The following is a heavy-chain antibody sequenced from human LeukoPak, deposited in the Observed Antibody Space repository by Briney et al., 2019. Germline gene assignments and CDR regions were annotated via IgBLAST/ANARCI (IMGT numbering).Heavy chain of an antibody. CDR2: ISSSGSTI. D-gene: IGHD3-10*01. V-gene: IGHV3-48*03. Sequence: GGSLRLSCAASGFTFSSYEMNWVRQAPGKGLEWVSYISSSGSTIYYADSVKGRFTISRDNAKNSLYLQMNSLRAEDTAVYYCARRRLYGSGSLDYWGQGTLVTVSS. J-gene: IGHJ4*02. CDR1: GFTFSSYE. CDR3: ARRRLYGSGSLDY.